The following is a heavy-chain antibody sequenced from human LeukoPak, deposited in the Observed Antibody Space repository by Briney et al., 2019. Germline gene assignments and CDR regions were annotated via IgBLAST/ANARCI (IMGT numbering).Heavy chain of an antibody. D-gene: IGHD2-2*01. CDR1: GGSISSYQ. CDR2: LYYSGNT. V-gene: IGHV4-59*01. J-gene: IGHJ3*02. Sequence: SETLSLTCTVSGGSISSYQWSWIRQPPGKGLEWIAYLYYSGNTNYNPSLKSRLTLSVDTSKNQFSPKLNSVIAADTALYYCARHGSTSLHYAFDIWGQGTMVTVSS. CDR3: ARHGSTSLHYAFDI.